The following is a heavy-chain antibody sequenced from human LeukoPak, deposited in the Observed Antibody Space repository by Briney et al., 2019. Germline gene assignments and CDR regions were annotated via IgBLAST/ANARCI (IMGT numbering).Heavy chain of an antibody. CDR3: AREDRSGGAPYYYYYDMDV. Sequence: GGSLRLSCAGSGLSFSNYWMHWVRQAPGKGPVWVSRINSDGSSTTYADSVKGRFTISRDNAKNSLYLQMNSLRAEDTAVYYCAREDRSGGAPYYYYYDMDVWGQGTTVTVSS. D-gene: IGHD4-17*01. CDR2: INSDGSST. V-gene: IGHV3-74*01. CDR1: GLSFSNYW. J-gene: IGHJ6*02.